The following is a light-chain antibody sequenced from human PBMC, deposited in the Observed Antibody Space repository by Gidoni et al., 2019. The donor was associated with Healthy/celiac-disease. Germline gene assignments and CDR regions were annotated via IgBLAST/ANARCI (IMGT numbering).Light chain of an antibody. CDR3: QQYYSTPYT. CDR2: WAS. Sequence: EIVMTQSPDPLAVSLGERATIHCKSSQSVLYSSNNKNYLAWYQQKPGQPPKLLIYWASTRESGVPDRFSGSGSGTDFTLTISSLQAEDVAVYYCQQYYSTPYTFGQGTKLEIK. CDR1: QSVLYSSNNKNY. J-gene: IGKJ2*01. V-gene: IGKV4-1*01.